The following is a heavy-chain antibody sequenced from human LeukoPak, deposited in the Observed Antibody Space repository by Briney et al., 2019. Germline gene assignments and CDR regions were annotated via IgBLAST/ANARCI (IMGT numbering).Heavy chain of an antibody. V-gene: IGHV6-1*01. D-gene: IGHD5-18*01. J-gene: IGHJ4*02. CDR3: ARSYNFGLDY. CDR1: GDSVSSNSAS. Sequence: SQTLSLTCAISGDSVSSNSASWNWIRQSPSSGLEWLGRTYYRSKWYSDYPVSVKSRITINPDTSKTQFSLQLNSVTPEDTAVYYCARSYNFGLDYWGQGTLVTVSS. CDR2: TYYRSKWYS.